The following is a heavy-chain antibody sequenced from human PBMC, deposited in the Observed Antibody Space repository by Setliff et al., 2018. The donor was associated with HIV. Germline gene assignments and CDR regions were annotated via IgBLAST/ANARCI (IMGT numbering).Heavy chain of an antibody. D-gene: IGHD2-2*01. CDR1: GGTFSSYT. Sequence: SVKVSCKASGGTFSSYTISWVRQAPGQGLEWMGRIIPILGIANYAQKFQGRVTMTTVTSTSTAYMELRSLRSDDTAVYYCARLSIPAYYYMDVWGKGTTVTVSS. J-gene: IGHJ6*03. CDR3: ARLSIPAYYYMDV. CDR2: IIPILGIA. V-gene: IGHV1-69*02.